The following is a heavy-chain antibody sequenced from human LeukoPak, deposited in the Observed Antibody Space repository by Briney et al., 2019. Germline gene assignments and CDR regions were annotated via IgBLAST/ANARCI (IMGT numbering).Heavy chain of an antibody. V-gene: IGHV3-30*02. CDR2: IRYDGSNK. CDR3: ARDGPYSGYYFDY. J-gene: IGHJ4*02. D-gene: IGHD6-19*01. CDR1: GFTFSSYG. Sequence: GGSLRLSCAASGFTFSSYGMQWVRQAPGKGLEWVTFIRYDGSNKYYADSVKGRFTISREDSANTLYLQMNSLRAEDTAVYYCARDGPYSGYYFDYWGQGTLVTVSS.